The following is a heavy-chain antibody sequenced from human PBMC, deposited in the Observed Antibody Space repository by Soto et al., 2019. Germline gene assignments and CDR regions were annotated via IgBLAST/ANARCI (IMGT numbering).Heavy chain of an antibody. CDR2: IYYSGST. V-gene: IGHV4-30-4*01. CDR1: GGSISSVDYY. Sequence: SETLSLTCTVSGGSISSVDYYWSWIRQPPGKGLEWIGYIYYSGSTYYNPSLKSRVTISVETSKNQFSLKLSSVTAADTAVYYCARGQSSLRFPNPPDYWGQGTLVTVSS. D-gene: IGHD4-17*01. CDR3: ARGQSSLRFPNPPDY. J-gene: IGHJ4*02.